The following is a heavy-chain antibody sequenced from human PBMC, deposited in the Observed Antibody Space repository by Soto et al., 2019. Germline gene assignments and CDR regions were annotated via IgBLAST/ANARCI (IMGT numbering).Heavy chain of an antibody. J-gene: IGHJ5*01. D-gene: IGHD4-17*01. V-gene: IGHV3-23*01. Sequence: DVQVLESGGGLVQPGGSLGLSCAASGFTFSKYAMSWARQAPGKGLEWVSGISSSGDNTYYADSVRGRFTISRENSKNILYLQMHSLRAEDTAVYYCAKDRDYADYRPDSWGQGTLVTVSS. CDR1: GFTFSKYA. CDR2: ISSSGDNT. CDR3: AKDRDYADYRPDS.